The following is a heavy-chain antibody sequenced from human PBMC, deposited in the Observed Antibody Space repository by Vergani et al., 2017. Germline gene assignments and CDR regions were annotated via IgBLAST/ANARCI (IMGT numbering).Heavy chain of an antibody. CDR2: ISGSGGST. CDR1: GFTFSSYA. J-gene: IGHJ6*03. Sequence: EVQLLESGGGLAQPGGSLRLSCAASGFTFSSYAMSWVRQAPGKGLEWVSAISGSGGSTNYADSVEGRFTISRNNSKNTLYLKMNSLRVEDTALYYCAKDYYASGSYRYYYYXMYVWGKGTTVTVSS. CDR3: AKDYYASGSYRYYYYXMYV. V-gene: IGHV3-23*01. D-gene: IGHD3-10*01.